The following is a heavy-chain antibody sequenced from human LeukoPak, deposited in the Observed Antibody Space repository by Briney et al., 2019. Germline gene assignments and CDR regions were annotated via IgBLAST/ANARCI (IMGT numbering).Heavy chain of an antibody. V-gene: IGHV4-34*01. CDR3: ASHRSATVTRDGASDH. CDR2: INHSGST. Sequence: SETLSLTCAVYGGSFSGYYWSWIRQPPGKGLEWIGEINHSGSTNYNPSLKSRVTISVDTSKSQFSLKLSSVTAADTAVYYCASHRSATVTRDGASDHWGQGTLVTVSS. J-gene: IGHJ4*02. CDR1: GGSFSGYY. D-gene: IGHD4-17*01.